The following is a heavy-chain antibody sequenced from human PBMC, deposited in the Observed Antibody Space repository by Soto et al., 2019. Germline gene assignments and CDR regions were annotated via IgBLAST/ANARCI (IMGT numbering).Heavy chain of an antibody. CDR2: IYHSGST. V-gene: IGHV4-30-2*01. D-gene: IGHD3-10*01. Sequence: PSETLSLTCTVSGGSISSGGYYWSWIRQHPGKGLEWIGYIYHSGSTYYNPSLKSRVTISVDRSKNQFSLKLSSVTAADTAVYYCARENNVLPGGYFDYWGQGTLVTVSS. CDR1: GGSISSGGYY. CDR3: ARENNVLPGGYFDY. J-gene: IGHJ4*02.